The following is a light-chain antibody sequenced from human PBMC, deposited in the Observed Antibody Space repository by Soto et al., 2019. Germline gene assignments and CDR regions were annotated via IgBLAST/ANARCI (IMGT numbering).Light chain of an antibody. J-gene: IGKJ1*01. CDR2: ASS. Sequence: DIQMTQSASSVSASVGDRVTITCRASQSIYTWLAWYQQKPGKAPELLIYASSNLQSGVPSRFSGSGSVRDFTLTISSLQPEDFATYYCQQANSFTWTFGQGTKVDIK. CDR3: QQANSFTWT. V-gene: IGKV1-12*01. CDR1: QSIYTW.